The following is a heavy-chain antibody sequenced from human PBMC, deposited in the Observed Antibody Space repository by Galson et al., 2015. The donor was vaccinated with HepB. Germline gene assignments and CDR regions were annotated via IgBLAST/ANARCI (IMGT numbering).Heavy chain of an antibody. D-gene: IGHD1-26*01. CDR3: TTDKWELLSWYFDL. J-gene: IGHJ2*01. Sequence: LRLSCAASGFTFSNAWMSWVRQAPGKGLEWVGRIKSKTDGGTTDYAAPVKGRFTISRDDSKNTLYLQMNSLKTEDTALFYCTTDKWELLSWYFDLWGRGTLVNVSS. CDR2: IKSKTDGGTT. V-gene: IGHV3-15*01. CDR1: GFTFSNAW.